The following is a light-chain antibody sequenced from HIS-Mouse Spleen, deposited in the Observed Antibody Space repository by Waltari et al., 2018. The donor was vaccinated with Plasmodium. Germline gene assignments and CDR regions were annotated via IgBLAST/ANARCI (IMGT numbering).Light chain of an antibody. J-gene: IGKJ4*01. CDR3: QQYNSSLS. CDR1: QSISSW. Sequence: DIQMTQSPSTLSASVGDRVTITCRASQSISSWFAWYQQKPGKAPKLLIYKASSVENGVPSRFSGSGSGTEFTLTISSLQPDDFATYYCQQYNSSLSFGGGTKVELK. CDR2: KAS. V-gene: IGKV1-5*03.